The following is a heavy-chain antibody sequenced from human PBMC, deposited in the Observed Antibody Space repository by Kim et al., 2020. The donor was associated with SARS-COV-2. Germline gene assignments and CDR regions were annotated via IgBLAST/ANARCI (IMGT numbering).Heavy chain of an antibody. Sequence: ASVKVSCKASGYTFTSYYMHWVRQAPGQGLAWMGIINPSGGSTSYAQKFQGRVTITRDPSTITVYIVLSRLSSEDTSVYYCSRVPYVLRFFD. CDR3: SRVPYVLRFFD. CDR1: GYTFTSYY. V-gene: IGHV1-46*03. CDR2: INPSGGST. D-gene: IGHD3-3*01. J-gene: IGHJ4*01.